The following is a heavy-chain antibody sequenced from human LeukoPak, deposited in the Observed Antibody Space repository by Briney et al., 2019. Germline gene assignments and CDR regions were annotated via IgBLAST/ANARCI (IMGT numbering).Heavy chain of an antibody. J-gene: IGHJ4*02. CDR2: IYYSGST. Sequence: PSETLSLTCTVSGGSISSYYWSWIRQPPGKGLEWIGYIYYSGSTNYNPSLKSRVTISVDTSKNQFSLKLSSVTAADTAVYYCARQDPSAEYYFDYWGQGTLVTVSS. CDR3: ARQDPSAEYYFDY. CDR1: GGSISSYY. V-gene: IGHV4-59*08.